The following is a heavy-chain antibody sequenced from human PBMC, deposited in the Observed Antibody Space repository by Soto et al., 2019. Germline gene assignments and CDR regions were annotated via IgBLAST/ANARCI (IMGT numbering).Heavy chain of an antibody. CDR2: IYHSGST. D-gene: IGHD4-17*01. CDR3: ARSTDYGVNYMDV. CDR1: SGSISSSNW. V-gene: IGHV4-4*02. Sequence: PSETLSLTCAVSSGSISSSNWWSWVRQPPGKGLEWIGEIYHSGSTNYNPSLKSRVTISVDKSKNQFSLKLSSVTAADTAVYYCARSTDYGVNYMDVWGKGTTVTVSS. J-gene: IGHJ6*03.